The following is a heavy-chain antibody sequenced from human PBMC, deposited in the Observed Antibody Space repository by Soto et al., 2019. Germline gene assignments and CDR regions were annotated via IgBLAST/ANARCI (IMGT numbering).Heavy chain of an antibody. Sequence: PSETLSLTCAVYGGSFSGYYWSWIRQPPGKALEWIGYVHYSGTTNYNPSLESRVTMSMDTSKNQFSLKVRSVTAADTAVYYCARETRQAGTYTTHYWGRGTLVTVSS. V-gene: IGHV4-59*01. CDR1: GGSFSGYY. D-gene: IGHD3-10*01. CDR2: VHYSGTT. CDR3: ARETRQAGTYTTHY. J-gene: IGHJ4*02.